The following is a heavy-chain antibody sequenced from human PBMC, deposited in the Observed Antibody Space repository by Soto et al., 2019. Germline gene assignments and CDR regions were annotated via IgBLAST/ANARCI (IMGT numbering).Heavy chain of an antibody. J-gene: IGHJ5*02. D-gene: IGHD6-13*01. CDR3: ARQLAYRYSTFIFKYFFDP. CDR2: IYYSGSI. Sequence: SETLSLTCTVCGGSISSSSYYWGWIRQPPGKGLEWIGSIYYSGSIYYNPSLKTRVTIYVDTSKNQFSLKLNSVTAADTSVYCCARQLAYRYSTFIFKYFFDPWGQRTLVAVSS. V-gene: IGHV4-39*01. CDR1: GGSISSSSYY.